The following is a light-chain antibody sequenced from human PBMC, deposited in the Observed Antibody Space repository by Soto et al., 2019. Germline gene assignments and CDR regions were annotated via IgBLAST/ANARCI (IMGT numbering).Light chain of an antibody. V-gene: IGKV1-27*01. J-gene: IGKJ1*01. CDR2: SAS. CDR1: QGIGNS. Sequence: IQMTQSPSSLSASVGDRVIITCRASQGIGNSLAWYQQKAGRVPKLLMHSASTLLSGVPSRFSGSGSGTDFTLTISSLQPEDVATYYCQKYDSAPWTFGQGTEV. CDR3: QKYDSAPWT.